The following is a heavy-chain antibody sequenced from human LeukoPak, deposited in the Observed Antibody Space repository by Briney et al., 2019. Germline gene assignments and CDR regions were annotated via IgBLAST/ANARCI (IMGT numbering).Heavy chain of an antibody. CDR2: IYYSGST. V-gene: IGHV4-59*01. CDR3: ARIDSIGVY. J-gene: IGHJ4*02. CDR1: GGSISSDY. D-gene: IGHD4-11*01. Sequence: SETLSLTCTVSGGSISSDYWSWIRQPPGKGLEWIGFIYYSGSTNYNPSLKSRVTISVDTSKTQFSLKLTSVTAADTAVYYCARIDSIGVYWGQGTLVTVSS.